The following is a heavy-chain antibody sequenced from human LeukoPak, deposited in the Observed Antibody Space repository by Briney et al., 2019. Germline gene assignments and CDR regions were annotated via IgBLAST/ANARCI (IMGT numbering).Heavy chain of an antibody. CDR1: GYSISSGYY. CDR2: IYHSGST. D-gene: IGHD3-16*02. J-gene: IGHJ4*02. V-gene: IGHV4-38-2*02. CDR3: ARVISHGYSDS. Sequence: SETLSLTCTVSGYSISSGYYWGWIRQPPGKGLEWIGSIYHSGSTYYNPSLKSRVTISVDTSKNQFSLKLSSVTAADTAIYYCARVISHGYSDSWGQGTLVTVSS.